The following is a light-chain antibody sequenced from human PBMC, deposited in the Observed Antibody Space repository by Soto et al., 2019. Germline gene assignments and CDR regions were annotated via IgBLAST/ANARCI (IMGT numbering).Light chain of an antibody. CDR1: QSIRTW. CDR3: QQYQNYSPWT. CDR2: DAS. Sequence: DIQLTQSPSTLSASVGDSVIITCRAGQSIRTWLAWYQQRPGTAPKLLIYDASSLESGVSSRFSGSGSGTEFTLTITNLQPDDFATYYCQQYQNYSPWTFGQGTRVEVK. V-gene: IGKV1-5*01. J-gene: IGKJ1*01.